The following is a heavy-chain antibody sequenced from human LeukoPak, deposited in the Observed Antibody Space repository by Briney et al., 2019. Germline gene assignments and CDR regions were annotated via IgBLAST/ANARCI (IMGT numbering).Heavy chain of an antibody. D-gene: IGHD2-2*01. J-gene: IGHJ6*03. CDR1: GGSISSSSYY. Sequence: SETLSLTCTVSGGSISSSSYYWGWIRQPPGKGLEWIGSIYYSGSTYYNPSLKSRVTISVDMSKNPFSLKLSSVPAADTAVYYCARDHGAGYCSSTSCQTEGGYYYMDVWGKGTTVTVSS. CDR3: ARDHGAGYCSSTSCQTEGGYYYMDV. CDR2: IYYSGST. V-gene: IGHV4-39*07.